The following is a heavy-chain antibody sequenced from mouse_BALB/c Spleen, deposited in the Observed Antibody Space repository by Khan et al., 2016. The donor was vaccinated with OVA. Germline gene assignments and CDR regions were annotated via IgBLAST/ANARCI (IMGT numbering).Heavy chain of an antibody. CDR2: INYSGNT. D-gene: IGHD2-4*01. CDR3: ARKDYYDYDPFPY. J-gene: IGHJ3*01. Sequence: EVQLVESGPGLVKPSQSLSLTCTVTGYSITSEYARNWIRQSPGNKLEWMGYINYSGNTRFNPSLKSRTSITRDTSKNQFFLQLNSVTTEDTATYYGARKDYYDYDPFPYWGQGTLVTVSA. CDR1: GYSITSEYA. V-gene: IGHV3-2*02.